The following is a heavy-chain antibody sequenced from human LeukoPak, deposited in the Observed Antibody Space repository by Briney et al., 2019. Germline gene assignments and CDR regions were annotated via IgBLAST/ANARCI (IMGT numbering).Heavy chain of an antibody. CDR1: GFNFRNAA. Sequence: GGSLRLSCAASGFNFRNAAMTWVRQAPGKGLEWVSLISFSGDNSYYADSVKGRFTISRDNSKNTLSLQMNSLRVEDTAIYYCAKDIQLSTWGLGTMVTVSS. V-gene: IGHV3-23*01. D-gene: IGHD5-24*01. CDR2: ISFSGDNS. J-gene: IGHJ3*01. CDR3: AKDIQLST.